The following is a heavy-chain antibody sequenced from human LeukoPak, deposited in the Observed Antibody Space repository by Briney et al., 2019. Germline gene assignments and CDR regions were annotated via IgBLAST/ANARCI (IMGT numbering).Heavy chain of an antibody. V-gene: IGHV3-21*01. Sequence: PGGSLRLSCAASGFTFSSYSMNWVRQAPGKGLEWVSSISSSSSYIYYADSVKGRFTISRDNAKNSLYLQMNSLRAEDTAVYYRARVYYDSSGYTHFDYWGQGTLVTVSS. J-gene: IGHJ4*02. CDR3: ARVYYDSSGYTHFDY. CDR1: GFTFSSYS. CDR2: ISSSSSYI. D-gene: IGHD3-22*01.